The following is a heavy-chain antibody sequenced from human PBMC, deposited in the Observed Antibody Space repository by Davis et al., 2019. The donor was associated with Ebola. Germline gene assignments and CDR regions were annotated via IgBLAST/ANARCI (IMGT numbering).Heavy chain of an antibody. CDR1: GYRFTDYW. D-gene: IGHD2-2*01. Sequence: GESLKISCKGSGYRFTDYWIGWVRQMPGKGLEWMGVISPRDSDTKYHPSFQGHVTISADKSISTAYLQWIRLKASDTAMYYCARLMSDIVVLPAATDDAFDIWGPGTMVTVSS. CDR3: ARLMSDIVVLPAATDDAFDI. V-gene: IGHV5-51*01. J-gene: IGHJ3*02. CDR2: ISPRDSDT.